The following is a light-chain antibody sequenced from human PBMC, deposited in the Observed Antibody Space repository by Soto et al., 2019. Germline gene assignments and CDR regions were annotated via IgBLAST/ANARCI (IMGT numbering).Light chain of an antibody. CDR3: QQYKNWPL. V-gene: IGKV3-15*01. CDR2: GAS. Sequence: IVMTQSPATLSVSPGEGVTLSCRASQSVRSHLAWYKQKPGQPPRLLIYGASTRATGIPARFSGSGFGTEFTLTIRSLQSEDFAVDYCQQYKNWPLFGQGTRLEIK. J-gene: IGKJ5*01. CDR1: QSVRSH.